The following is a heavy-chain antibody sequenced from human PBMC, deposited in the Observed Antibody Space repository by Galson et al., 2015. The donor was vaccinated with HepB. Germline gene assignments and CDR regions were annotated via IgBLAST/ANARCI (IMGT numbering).Heavy chain of an antibody. J-gene: IGHJ5*02. Sequence: SLRLSCAASGFTFSSDEMNWVRQAPGKGLEWVSYISSSGSTIYYADSVKGRFTISRDNAKNSLYLQMNSLRAEDTAVYYCNVDTASRLFWFDPWGQGTLVTVSS. CDR3: NVDTASRLFWFDP. CDR2: ISSSGSTI. D-gene: IGHD5-18*01. CDR1: GFTFSSDE. V-gene: IGHV3-48*03.